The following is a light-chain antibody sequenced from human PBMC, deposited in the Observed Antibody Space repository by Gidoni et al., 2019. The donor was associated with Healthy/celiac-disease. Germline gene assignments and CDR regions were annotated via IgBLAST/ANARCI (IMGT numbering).Light chain of an antibody. J-gene: IGKJ4*02. CDR1: QSVSTY. CDR3: QQRSNWPLT. V-gene: IGKV3-11*01. Sequence: ELVLTQSPATLSLSPGARATLSCRASQSVSTYLAWYQQKAAHAPRLLIYDASTRATGTPATCSGSGCGTYFTLTISRLEAEDFAFYCCQQRSNWPLTFGGGTKVEIK. CDR2: DAS.